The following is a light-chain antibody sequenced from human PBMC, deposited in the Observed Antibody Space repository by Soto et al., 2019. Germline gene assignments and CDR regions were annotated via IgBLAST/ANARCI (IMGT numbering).Light chain of an antibody. CDR1: QSVSSW. J-gene: IGKJ2*01. CDR2: DAS. CDR3: QHYNGYPYT. V-gene: IGKV1-5*01. Sequence: DIQMTQTPSTLAASVGDRVSITCRASQSVSSWLAWYQQKPGKAPKLLIYDASRLESGVPSRFSGSGSGTEFTLTIISLQPDDFATYYCQHYNGYPYTFGQGTKLEIK.